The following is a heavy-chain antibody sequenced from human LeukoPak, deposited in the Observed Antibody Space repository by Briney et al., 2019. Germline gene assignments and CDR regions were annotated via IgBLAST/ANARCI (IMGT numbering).Heavy chain of an antibody. CDR1: GYSFTDYY. Sequence: ASVRVSCKTSGYSFTDYYMHWVRQAPGQGLEWMGWINPNSGGTNYAQKFQGRVTMTRDTSISTAYMELSRLRSDDTAVYYCARDAEANWFDPWGQGTLVTVSS. CDR3: ARDAEANWFDP. CDR2: INPNSGGT. V-gene: IGHV1-2*02. J-gene: IGHJ5*02.